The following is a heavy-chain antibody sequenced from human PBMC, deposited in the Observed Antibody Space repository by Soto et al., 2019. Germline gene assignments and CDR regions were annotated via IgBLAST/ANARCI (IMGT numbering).Heavy chain of an antibody. V-gene: IGHV3-33*01. D-gene: IGHD7-27*01. CDR2: VWHDGSTE. Sequence: GGSLRLSCVGSVFTFSYYDMHWVRQAPGKGLEWVAVVWHDGSTEYYPDSVKGRFTVSRDNSKNTVFLQVNSLRAEDTAVCYCARGGDTSPDYGMDVWGQGTTVTVSS. CDR3: ARGGDTSPDYGMDV. CDR1: VFTFSYYD. J-gene: IGHJ6*02.